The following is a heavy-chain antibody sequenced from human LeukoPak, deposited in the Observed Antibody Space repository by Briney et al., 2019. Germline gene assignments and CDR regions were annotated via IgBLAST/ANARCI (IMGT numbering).Heavy chain of an antibody. CDR2: INDNGSTR. CDR1: GFTFSNYA. V-gene: IGHV3-23*01. Sequence: PGGSLRLSCGASGFTFSNYAMSWVRQAPGKGLEWVSGINDNGSTRFYAASVKGRFTSSRDNPKNTLYLQMNGLRVEDTAVYYCARDTAPTRRFDYWGQGTLVTVSS. D-gene: IGHD5-18*01. J-gene: IGHJ4*02. CDR3: ARDTAPTRRFDY.